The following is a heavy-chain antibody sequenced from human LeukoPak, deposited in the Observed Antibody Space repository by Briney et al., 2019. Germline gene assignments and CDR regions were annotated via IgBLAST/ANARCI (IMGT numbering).Heavy chain of an antibody. CDR2: INPNSGGT. Sequence: GASVKVSCKASGYTFTGYYMHWVRQAPGQGLEWMGWINPNSGGTNYAQKFQGRVTMTRDTSISTAYMELSRLRSDDTAVYYCARLWIVRSGYYVGGRAFDIWGQGTMVTVSS. D-gene: IGHD3-22*01. CDR1: GYTFTGYY. CDR3: ARLWIVRSGYYVGGRAFDI. V-gene: IGHV1-2*02. J-gene: IGHJ3*02.